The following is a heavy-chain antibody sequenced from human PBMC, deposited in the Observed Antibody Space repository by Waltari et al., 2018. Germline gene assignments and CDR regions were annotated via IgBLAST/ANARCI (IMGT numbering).Heavy chain of an antibody. J-gene: IGHJ2*01. CDR2: IYPGYSDT. Sequence: EVQLVQSGAEVKKPGESLKISCKGSGYSFTSYWIGWVRQMPGKGLEWMGIIYPGYSDTRYSPSFQGQVTIPADKSISTAYLQWSSLKASDTAMYYCARLPHYGDYRLRYFDLWGRGTLVTVSS. D-gene: IGHD4-17*01. CDR1: GYSFTSYW. CDR3: ARLPHYGDYRLRYFDL. V-gene: IGHV5-51*03.